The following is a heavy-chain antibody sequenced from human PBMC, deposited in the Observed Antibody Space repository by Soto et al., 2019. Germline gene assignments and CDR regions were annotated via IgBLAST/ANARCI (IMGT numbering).Heavy chain of an antibody. CDR3: AIDDTGRGYFDH. D-gene: IGHD2-8*02. V-gene: IGHV1-18*04. CDR1: GYTFINYG. J-gene: IGHJ4*02. CDR2: INTYSDRT. Sequence: ASVKVSCKASGYTFINYGISWVRQAPGQGLEWLGWINTYSDRTNYAQEFQGRVSMTTEKSTSTVYMELRSLRSGDTALYYCAIDDTGRGYFDHWGQRSAVTV.